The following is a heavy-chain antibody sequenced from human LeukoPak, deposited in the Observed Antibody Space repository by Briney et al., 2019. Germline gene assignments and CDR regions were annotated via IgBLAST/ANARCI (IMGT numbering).Heavy chain of an antibody. V-gene: IGHV3-21*01. D-gene: IGHD3-16*01. Sequence: GGSLRLSCAASGFTFSSYKMIWVRQAPGKGLEWVSSISSSSSYIYYADSVKGRFTISRDNAKNSLYLQMNSLRAEDTAVFYCARGGGEVDYWGQGTLVTVSS. CDR3: ARGGGEVDY. J-gene: IGHJ4*02. CDR2: ISSSSSYI. CDR1: GFTFSSYK.